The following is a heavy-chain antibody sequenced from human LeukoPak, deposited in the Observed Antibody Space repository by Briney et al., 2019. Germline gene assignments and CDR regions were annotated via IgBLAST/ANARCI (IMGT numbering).Heavy chain of an antibody. J-gene: IGHJ5*02. CDR1: GFTFSSYS. D-gene: IGHD3-3*01. CDR2: ISSSSSYI. Sequence: PGGSLRLSCAASGFTFSSYSMNWVRQAPGKGLEWVSSISSSSSYIYYADSVKGRFTISRDNAKNSLYLQMNSLRAEDTAVYYCARGRGYYDFWSGYYYGGYWFDPWGQGTLVTVSS. V-gene: IGHV3-21*01. CDR3: ARGRGYYDFWSGYYYGGYWFDP.